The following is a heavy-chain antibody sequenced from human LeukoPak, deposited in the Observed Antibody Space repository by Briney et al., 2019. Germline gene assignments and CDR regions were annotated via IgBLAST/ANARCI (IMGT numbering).Heavy chain of an antibody. J-gene: IGHJ6*03. Sequence: PGGTLRLSCAASGFTFSTYGMNWVRQAPGKGLEWVSYISSSSSTIYYADSVKGRFTISRDNAKNSLYLQMNSLRAEDTAVYYCARDRYSSNPAHYYYYMDVWGKGTTVTVSS. CDR3: ARDRYSSNPAHYYYYMDV. D-gene: IGHD6-13*01. CDR1: GFTFSTYG. V-gene: IGHV3-48*01. CDR2: ISSSSSTI.